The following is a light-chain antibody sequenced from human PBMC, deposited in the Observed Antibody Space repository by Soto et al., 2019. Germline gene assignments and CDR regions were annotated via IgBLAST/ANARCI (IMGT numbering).Light chain of an antibody. CDR1: QSVSNS. CDR3: QQYGSSPGT. J-gene: IGKJ1*01. V-gene: IGKV3-11*01. CDR2: DVS. Sequence: EIVLTQSPATLSLSPGERVTLSCRASQSVSNSLAWYQQKPGQPPRLLIYDVSNRATGIPARFSGSGSGTDFTLTITSLEPEDFAVYFCQQYGSSPGTFGQGTKVDIK.